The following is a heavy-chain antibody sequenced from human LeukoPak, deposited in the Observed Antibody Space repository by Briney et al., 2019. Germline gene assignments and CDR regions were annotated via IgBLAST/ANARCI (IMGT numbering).Heavy chain of an antibody. J-gene: IGHJ5*02. Sequence: GGSLRLSCAASGFTVSSNYMSWVRQAPGKGLEWVSVIYSDRSTYYADSVRGRFTISRDNAKNSLYLQMNSLRAEDTAVYSCARGADGVSSNSRGWFDPWGQGTLVTVSS. CDR2: IYSDRST. CDR1: GFTVSSNY. CDR3: ARGADGVSSNSRGWFDP. V-gene: IGHV3-53*01. D-gene: IGHD2-15*01.